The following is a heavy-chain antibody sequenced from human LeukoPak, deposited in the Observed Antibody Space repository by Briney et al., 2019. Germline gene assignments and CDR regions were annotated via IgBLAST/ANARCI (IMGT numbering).Heavy chain of an antibody. J-gene: IGHJ6*02. Sequence: PGRSLRLSCAASGFTFSSYAMHWVRQAPGKGLEWVAVISYDGSNKYYADSVKGRFTISRDNSKNTLYLQMNSLRAEDTAVYYCARDPIRRPTVTNEYYYYGMDVWGQGTTVTVSS. CDR2: ISYDGSNK. CDR1: GFTFSSYA. V-gene: IGHV3-30-3*01. CDR3: ARDPIRRPTVTNEYYYYGMDV. D-gene: IGHD4-17*01.